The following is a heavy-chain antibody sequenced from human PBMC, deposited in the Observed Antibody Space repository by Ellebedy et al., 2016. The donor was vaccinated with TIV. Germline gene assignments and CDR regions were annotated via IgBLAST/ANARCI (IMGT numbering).Heavy chain of an antibody. CDR3: ARDKIVGATYFDY. CDR2: IKQDGSEI. V-gene: IGHV3-7*01. Sequence: GGSLRLXCAASGFTFSHYWMSWVRQAPGKGLEWVANIKQDGSEIYYVDSVKGRFTISRDNAKNSLYLQMNSLRAEDTAVYYCARDKIVGATYFDYWGQGTLVTVSS. D-gene: IGHD1-26*01. CDR1: GFTFSHYW. J-gene: IGHJ4*02.